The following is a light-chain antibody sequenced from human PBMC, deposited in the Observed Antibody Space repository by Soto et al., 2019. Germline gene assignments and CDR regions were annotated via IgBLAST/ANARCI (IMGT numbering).Light chain of an antibody. Sequence: QPVLTQSSSASASLGSSVKLTCTLSSGYTKYIVTWHQQQQGKAPRYLMRLDGSGKYNKGNGVPERFSGSSSGADRYLTISTLQADDEADYSCETSDSNTHVFGPGTKLTVL. CDR3: ETSDSNTHV. V-gene: IGLV4-60*03. CDR1: SGYTKYI. CDR2: LDGSGKY. J-gene: IGLJ1*01.